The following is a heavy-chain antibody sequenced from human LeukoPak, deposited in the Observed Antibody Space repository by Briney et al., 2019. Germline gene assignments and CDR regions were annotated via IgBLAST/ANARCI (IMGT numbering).Heavy chain of an antibody. D-gene: IGHD4-23*01. Sequence: GASVKVSCKASGYTFTGYFVHWVRQAPGQGLEWMGWIKPNGGATNFAQKFQGRVTMTRDTSISTAYMELRRLKSDDTAVYYCARATTTVVALDAFDIWGQGTMVTVSS. V-gene: IGHV1-2*02. CDR3: ARATTTVVALDAFDI. CDR2: IKPNGGAT. J-gene: IGHJ3*02. CDR1: GYTFTGYF.